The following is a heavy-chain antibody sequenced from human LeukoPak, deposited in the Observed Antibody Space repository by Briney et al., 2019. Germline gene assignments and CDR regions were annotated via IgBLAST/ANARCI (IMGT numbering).Heavy chain of an antibody. CDR2: INPSGGST. J-gene: IGHJ4*02. Sequence: GASVQVSCKASGYTITSYYMHWVRQAPGQGLESMGIINPSGGSTSYAQKFQGRVTMTRDTSTSTVYMELSSLRSEDTAVYYCARVSFWSGYHFDYWGQGTQVTVSS. V-gene: IGHV1-46*01. D-gene: IGHD3-3*01. CDR1: GYTITSYY. CDR3: ARVSFWSGYHFDY.